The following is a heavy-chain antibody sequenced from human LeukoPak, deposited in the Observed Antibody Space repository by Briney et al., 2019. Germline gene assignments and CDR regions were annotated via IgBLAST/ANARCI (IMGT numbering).Heavy chain of an antibody. CDR2: IYTSGST. CDR3: ARAGFDYSNGGYYFDY. Sequence: SETLSLTCTVSGGSISSGSYYWSWIRQPAGKGLEWIGRIYTSGSTNYNPSLKSRVTISVDTSKNQFSLKLSSVTAADTAVYYCARAGFDYSNGGYYFDYWGQGTLVTVSS. V-gene: IGHV4-61*02. J-gene: IGHJ4*02. D-gene: IGHD4-11*01. CDR1: GGSISSGSYY.